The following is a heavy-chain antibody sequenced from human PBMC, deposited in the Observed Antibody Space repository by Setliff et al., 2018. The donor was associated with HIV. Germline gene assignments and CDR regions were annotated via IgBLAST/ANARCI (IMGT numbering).Heavy chain of an antibody. D-gene: IGHD3-16*01. Sequence: GESLTISCKGFGYSFSDNWIGWVRQMPGKGLEWMGIIYPDDSATRYSPSFQGQVPISADKSINTAYMRWRSLRASDTAMYFCAKHGFERKSPYNWFDSWGQGTLVTVSS. CDR1: GYSFSDNW. J-gene: IGHJ5*01. V-gene: IGHV5-51*01. CDR2: IYPDDSAT. CDR3: AKHGFERKSPYNWFDS.